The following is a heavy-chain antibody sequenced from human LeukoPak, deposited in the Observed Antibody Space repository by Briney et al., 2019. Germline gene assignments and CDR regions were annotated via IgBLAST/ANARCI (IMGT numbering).Heavy chain of an antibody. CDR1: GFTFSSYW. CDR3: AREKSDCSGGSCYSVFDY. Sequence: PGGSLRLSCAASGFTFSSYWMSWVRQVPGKGLEWVANIKEDGSEKYYVDSVKGRFTISRDNAKNSLYLQMNSLRAEDTAVYYCAREKSDCSGGSCYSVFDYWGQGTLVTVSS. J-gene: IGHJ4*02. V-gene: IGHV3-7*01. CDR2: IKEDGSEK. D-gene: IGHD2-15*01.